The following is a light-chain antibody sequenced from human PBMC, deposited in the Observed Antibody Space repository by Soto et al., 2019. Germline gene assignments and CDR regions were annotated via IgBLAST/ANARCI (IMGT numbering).Light chain of an antibody. V-gene: IGKV3-20*01. CDR2: GAS. CDR1: QRVSSSF. J-gene: IGKJ2*01. Sequence: EIVLTQSPGTLSLSPGERATLSCRASQRVSSSFIAWYQHKPGPAPRLLIYGASSRTTGIPYRFRGSESGTDLAITISRLEPEDFAVYFNQQYGSSSPHTFGQGTKGDIK. CDR3: QQYGSSSPHT.